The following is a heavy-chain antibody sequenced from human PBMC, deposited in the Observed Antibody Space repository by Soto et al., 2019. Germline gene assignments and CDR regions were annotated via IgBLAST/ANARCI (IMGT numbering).Heavy chain of an antibody. Sequence: QVQLVQSGAEVKKPGSSVKVSCKASGGTFSSYTISWVRQAPGQGLEWMGRIIPILGIANYAQKFQGRVMITADKSTSTAYMELSSLRSEDAAVYCCVRLPTLGGMDVWGRGATFTVSS. J-gene: IGHJ6*02. CDR1: GGTFSSYT. CDR3: VRLPTLGGMDV. CDR2: IIPILGIA. D-gene: IGHD7-27*01. V-gene: IGHV1-69*02.